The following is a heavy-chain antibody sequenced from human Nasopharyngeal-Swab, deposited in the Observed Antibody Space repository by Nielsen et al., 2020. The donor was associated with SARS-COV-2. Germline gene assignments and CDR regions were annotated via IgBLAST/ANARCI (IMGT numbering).Heavy chain of an antibody. CDR2: IYTSGST. J-gene: IGHJ4*02. V-gene: IGHV4-4*07. Sequence: SETLSLTCTVSGGSISSYYWSWLRQPAGKGLEWIGRIYTSGSTNYNPSLKSRVTMSVDTSKNQFSLKLSSVTAADTAVYYCARDRVVVAATWFDYWGQGTLVTVSS. CDR3: ARDRVVVAATWFDY. D-gene: IGHD2-15*01. CDR1: GGSISSYY.